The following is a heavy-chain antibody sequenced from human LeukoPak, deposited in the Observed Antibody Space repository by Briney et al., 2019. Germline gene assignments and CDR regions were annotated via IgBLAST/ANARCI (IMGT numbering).Heavy chain of an antibody. CDR3: ARARYSSSWSYNWFDP. CDR2: IYYSGST. Sequence: PSETLSLTCTVSGGSISSGGYYWSWIRQPPGKGLEWIGYIYYSGSTNYNPSLKSRVTISVDTSKNQFSLKLSSVTAADTAVYYCARARYSSSWSYNWFDPWGQGTLVTVSS. D-gene: IGHD6-13*01. V-gene: IGHV4-61*08. J-gene: IGHJ5*02. CDR1: GGSISSGGYY.